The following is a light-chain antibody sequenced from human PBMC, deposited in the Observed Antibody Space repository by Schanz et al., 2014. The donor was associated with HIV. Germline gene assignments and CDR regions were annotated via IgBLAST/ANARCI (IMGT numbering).Light chain of an antibody. J-gene: IGKJ4*01. CDR3: QQSYNTPLT. CDR1: QSISSY. V-gene: IGKV1-39*01. Sequence: DIQMTPSPSSLSASVGERVTITCRASQSISSYLNWYQQKPGKAPKLLIYAASSLQSGVPSRFSGSGSGTDFTLTISSLQPEDFATYYCQQSYNTPLTFGGGTKVEHK. CDR2: AAS.